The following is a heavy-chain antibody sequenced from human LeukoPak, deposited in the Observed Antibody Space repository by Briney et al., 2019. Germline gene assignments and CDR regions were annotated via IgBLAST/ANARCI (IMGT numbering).Heavy chain of an antibody. V-gene: IGHV1-2*02. CDR1: GYTFTGYY. J-gene: IGHJ4*02. CDR2: INPNSGGT. Sequence: ASVKVSCKASGYTFTGYYMHWVRQAPGQGLEWMGWINPNSGGTNYAQKFQGRVTMTRDTSISTAYMELSSLRSDDTAVYYCARRPLWFGETHYFDYWGQGTLVTVSS. D-gene: IGHD3-10*01. CDR3: ARRPLWFGETHYFDY.